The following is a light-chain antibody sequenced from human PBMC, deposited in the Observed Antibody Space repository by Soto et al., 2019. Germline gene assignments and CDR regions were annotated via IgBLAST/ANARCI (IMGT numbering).Light chain of an antibody. CDR1: QSISNY. Sequence: DIQMTQSPSSLSASVGDRVTITCRASQSISNYLNWYQQKPGIAPKLLIYGASSLQSGVPSRVSGSGYGTDFTLTISSLQPEDFATYYCQQSYNTPRTFGGGTKVEIE. CDR3: QQSYNTPRT. CDR2: GAS. V-gene: IGKV1-39*01. J-gene: IGKJ4*01.